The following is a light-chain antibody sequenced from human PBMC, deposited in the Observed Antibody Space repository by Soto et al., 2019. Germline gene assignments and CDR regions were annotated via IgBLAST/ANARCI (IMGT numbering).Light chain of an antibody. CDR2: KAS. CDR3: HPY. V-gene: IGKV1-5*03. Sequence: IELTHAPATLSVAERGRRTITCRASQTISSWLAWFQQRPGRAPKFLIYKASSLKNGVPLRFSGSGSGTQVTLANSSLQPDDFANYYSHPYFGQGTKVDIK. J-gene: IGKJ1*01. CDR1: QTISSW.